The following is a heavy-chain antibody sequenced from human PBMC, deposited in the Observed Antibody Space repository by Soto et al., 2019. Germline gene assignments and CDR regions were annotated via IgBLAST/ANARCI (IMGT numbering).Heavy chain of an antibody. CDR1: GYTFTSYA. D-gene: IGHD3-3*01. CDR3: ARGQMNDFWATYYYYGMDV. J-gene: IGHJ6*02. V-gene: IGHV1-3*03. Sequence: GASVKVSCKASGYTFTSYAMHWVRQAPGQRLEWMGWINAGNGNTKYSQEFQGRVTITRDTSASTAYMELSSLRSEDTAVYYCARGQMNDFWATYYYYGMDVWGQGTTVTVSS. CDR2: INAGNGNT.